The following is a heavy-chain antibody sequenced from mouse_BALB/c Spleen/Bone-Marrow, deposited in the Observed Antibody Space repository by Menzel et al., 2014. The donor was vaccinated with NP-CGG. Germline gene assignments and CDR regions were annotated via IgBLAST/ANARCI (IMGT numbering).Heavy chain of an antibody. D-gene: IGHD3-3*01. Sequence: QVTLKVCGAEVVKPGASVKMSCKALGYTFTTYPIEWMKQNHGKSLEWIGNFHPFNDDTKYNEKFKDKAKLTVEKSSSTVYLEVSRLTSDDSAIYYCARKGPRNAMDYWGQGTSVTVSS. CDR2: FHPFNDDT. V-gene: IGHV1-47*01. J-gene: IGHJ4*01. CDR1: GYTFTTYP. CDR3: ARKGPRNAMDY.